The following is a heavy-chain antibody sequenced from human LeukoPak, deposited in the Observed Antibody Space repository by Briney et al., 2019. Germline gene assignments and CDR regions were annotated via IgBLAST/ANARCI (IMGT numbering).Heavy chain of an antibody. V-gene: IGHV4-61*02. CDR1: GGSISSSNYY. CDR3: ARGLWFGDENPPYFDY. D-gene: IGHD3-10*01. Sequence: SETLSLTCSVSGGSISSSNYYWSWIRQPAGTGLEWIGRIYTSESTNYNPSLKSRVTISVDTSRNQFSLKLSSVTAADTAVYYCARGLWFGDENPPYFDYWGQGILVTVSS. J-gene: IGHJ4*02. CDR2: IYTSEST.